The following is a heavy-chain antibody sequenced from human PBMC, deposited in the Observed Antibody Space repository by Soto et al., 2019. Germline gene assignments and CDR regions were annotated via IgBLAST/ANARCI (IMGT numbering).Heavy chain of an antibody. CDR2: ISSSSSYI. D-gene: IGHD2-2*01. CDR1: GFTFSSYS. CDR3: ARVGGGYQLLHAFDI. Sequence: GGSLRLSCAASGFTFSSYSMNWVRQAPGKGLEWVSSISSSSSYIYYADSVKGRFTISRDNAKNSLYLQMNSLRAEDTAVYYCARVGGGYQLLHAFDIWGQGTMVTVSS. V-gene: IGHV3-21*01. J-gene: IGHJ3*02.